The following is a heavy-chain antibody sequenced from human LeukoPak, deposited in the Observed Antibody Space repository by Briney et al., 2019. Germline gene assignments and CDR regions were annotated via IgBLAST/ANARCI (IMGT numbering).Heavy chain of an antibody. V-gene: IGHV3-43*02. CDR2: ISGDGGST. CDR1: GFTFDDYA. J-gene: IGHJ5*02. Sequence: GGSLRLSCAASGFTFDDYAMHWVRQAPGKGLEWVSLISGDGGSTYYADYVKGRLTISRDNSKNSLYLQMNSLRTEDTALYYCAKDSDLWDNWFDPWGQGTLVTVSS. CDR3: AKDSDLWDNWFDP. D-gene: IGHD3-16*01.